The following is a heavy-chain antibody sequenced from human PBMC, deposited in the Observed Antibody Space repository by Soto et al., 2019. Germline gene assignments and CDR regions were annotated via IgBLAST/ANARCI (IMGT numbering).Heavy chain of an antibody. V-gene: IGHV4-30-4*01. CDR1: CGSISSGDYY. Sequence: LSLTCTVSCGSISSGDYYGSWIRQPPGKGLEWIGNIYYSGSTYYNPSLKSRVTISVDTSKNQFSLKLISVTAADTAVYYCAIAGPPSSSWSPDSYYYYYGMDVWGQGTTVTVSS. J-gene: IGHJ6*02. CDR3: AIAGPPSSSWSPDSYYYYYGMDV. CDR2: IYYSGST. D-gene: IGHD6-13*01.